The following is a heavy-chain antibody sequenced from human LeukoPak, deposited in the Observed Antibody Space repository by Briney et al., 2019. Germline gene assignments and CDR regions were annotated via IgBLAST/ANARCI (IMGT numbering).Heavy chain of an antibody. CDR2: ISDINDRSSTI. Sequence: GGSLRLSCAASGFTFTEYSIIWVRQAPGQGLEWVSFISDINDRSSTIHYADSVKGRFTISRDNAERSVYLQMNSLRADDTAVYYCARVRGPTLKTCYMDVWGTGTTVTVSS. V-gene: IGHV3-48*04. D-gene: IGHD3-10*01. CDR1: GFTFTEYS. CDR3: ARVRGPTLKTCYMDV. J-gene: IGHJ6*03.